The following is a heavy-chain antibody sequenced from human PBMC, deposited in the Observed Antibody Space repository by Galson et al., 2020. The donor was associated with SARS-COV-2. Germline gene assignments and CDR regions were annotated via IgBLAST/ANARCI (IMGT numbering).Heavy chain of an antibody. CDR2: IYHSGRT. CDR1: GGSISSGYS. J-gene: IGHJ4*02. CDR3: ARGGDGDSIHDENFDF. Sequence: SETLSLTCAVSGGSISSGYSWSWIRQPPGKGLEWIGYIYHSGRTYYNPSLKSRVTISVDRSKNQFSLNLSSVTAADTAVYYCARGGDGDSIHDENFDFWGQGTLVSVSS. V-gene: IGHV4-30-2*01. D-gene: IGHD4-17*01.